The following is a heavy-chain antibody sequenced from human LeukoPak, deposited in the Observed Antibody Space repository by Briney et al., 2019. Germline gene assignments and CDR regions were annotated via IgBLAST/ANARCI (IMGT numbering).Heavy chain of an antibody. CDR2: IYYSGST. V-gene: IGHV4-59*01. CDR1: GGSISSYY. Sequence: PSETLSLTCTVSGGSISSYYWSWIRQPPGKGLEWIGYIYYSGSTNYNPSLKCRVTISVDTSKNQFSLKLSSVTAADTAVYYCARVSQEALFDYWGQGTLVTVSS. J-gene: IGHJ4*02. CDR3: ARVSQEALFDY.